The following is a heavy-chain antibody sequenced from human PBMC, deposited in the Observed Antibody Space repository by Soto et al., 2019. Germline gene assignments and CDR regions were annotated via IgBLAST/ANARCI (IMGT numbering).Heavy chain of an antibody. J-gene: IGHJ4*02. CDR3: AKHSYYDFWPGHYYYLDF. V-gene: IGHV3-23*01. CDR2: TSGGGENT. Sequence: GGSLRLSCVTSRFSFNTFAMSWVRQAPGKGLEWVSATSGGGENTYYADSVKGRFTISRDNSKNTLYLQMDSLRAEDTAVYYCAKHSYYDFWPGHYYYLDFWGQGTQVTVSS. CDR1: RFSFNTFA. D-gene: IGHD3-3*01.